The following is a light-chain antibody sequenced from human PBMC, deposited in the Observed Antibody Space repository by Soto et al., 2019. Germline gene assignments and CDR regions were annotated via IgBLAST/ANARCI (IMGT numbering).Light chain of an antibody. CDR2: EVS. J-gene: IGLJ2*01. CDR3: SSYEGSNNLL. CDR1: SSDVGGYSY. V-gene: IGLV2-8*01. Sequence: QSALTQPPSASGSPGQSVTISCTGTSSDVGGYSYVSWYQQHPGKAPKLMIYEVSKRPSGVPGRFSGSKSGNTASLTVSGLQAEDEADYYCSSYEGSNNLLFGGGTKLTVL.